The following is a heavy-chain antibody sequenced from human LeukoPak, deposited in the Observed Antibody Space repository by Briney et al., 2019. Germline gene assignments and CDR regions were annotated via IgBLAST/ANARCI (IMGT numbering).Heavy chain of an antibody. CDR2: INPNSSGT. CDR3: ARDLAGASNAFDI. CDR1: GYTFTGYY. V-gene: IGHV1-2*06. D-gene: IGHD7-27*01. J-gene: IGHJ3*02. Sequence: ASVKVSCKASGYTFTGYYMHWVRQAPGQGLEWMGRINPNSSGTNYAQKFQGRVTMTRDTSISTAYMELSRLRSDDTAVYYCARDLAGASNAFDIWGQGTMVTVSS.